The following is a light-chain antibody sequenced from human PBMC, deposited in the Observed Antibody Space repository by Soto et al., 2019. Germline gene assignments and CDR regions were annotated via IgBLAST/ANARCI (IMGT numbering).Light chain of an antibody. CDR3: QQSSSTPVT. CDR1: QSIDSY. V-gene: IGKV1-39*01. CDR2: AAS. J-gene: IGKJ1*01. Sequence: DIQMIQSPSSLSASVGDRVTITCRASQSIDSYLNWYQQKPGKAPKILIYAASSLQSGVPSRFSSSGSGTDLTLTISSLQPEDSATYYCQQSSSTPVTFGQGTKVEIK.